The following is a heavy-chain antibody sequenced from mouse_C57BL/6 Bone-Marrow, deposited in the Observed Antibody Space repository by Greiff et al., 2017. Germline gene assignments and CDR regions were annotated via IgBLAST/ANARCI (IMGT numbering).Heavy chain of an antibody. Sequence: QVQLKQPGAELVTPGASVKLSCKASGYTFTSYWMQWVKQRPGQGLEWIGEIDPSDSYTNYNQKFKGKATLTVDTSSSTAYMQLRSLTSEDSAVYYCARDDYARFAYWGQGTLVTVSA. CDR1: GYTFTSYW. J-gene: IGHJ3*01. D-gene: IGHD2-4*01. CDR3: ARDDYARFAY. V-gene: IGHV1-50*01. CDR2: IDPSDSYT.